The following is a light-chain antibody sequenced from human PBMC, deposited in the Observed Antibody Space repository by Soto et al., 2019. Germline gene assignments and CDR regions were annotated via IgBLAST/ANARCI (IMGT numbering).Light chain of an antibody. CDR1: QSIYTW. CDR2: DAS. CDR3: QQYNSYSPWT. J-gene: IGKJ1*01. Sequence: IEVTQSPSSLAASLGDRVTITCRASQSIYTWVPWYQQKPGKAPKLLIYDASSLESGVPSRVSGSESGTEFTLTISSLQPDDFATYYCQQYNSYSPWTFGQGTKV. V-gene: IGKV1-5*01.